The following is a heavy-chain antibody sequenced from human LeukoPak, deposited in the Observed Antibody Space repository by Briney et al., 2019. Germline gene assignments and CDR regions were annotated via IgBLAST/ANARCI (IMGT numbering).Heavy chain of an antibody. J-gene: IGHJ4*02. Sequence: GRSLRLSCAASGFTFSSYGMHWVRQAPGKGLEWVAVVSYDGSKKYYADSVKDRFTISRDNTKNTMYLQMNSLRAEDTAVYYCAKDMEYSYGWGGGYFDFWGQGTLVTVSS. CDR2: VSYDGSKK. D-gene: IGHD5-18*01. CDR3: AKDMEYSYGWGGGYFDF. V-gene: IGHV3-30*18. CDR1: GFTFSSYG.